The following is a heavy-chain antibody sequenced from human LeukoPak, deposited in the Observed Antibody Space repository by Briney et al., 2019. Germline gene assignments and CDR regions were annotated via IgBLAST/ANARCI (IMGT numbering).Heavy chain of an antibody. CDR1: GFTFSSYW. D-gene: IGHD2-21*01. Sequence: GGSLRLSCAASGFTFSSYWMSWVRQAPGKGLEWVANIKQDGSEKYYVDSVKGRFTISRDNAKNSLYLQMNSLRAEDTAVYYCARDGDAYCGGDCHDAFDIWGQGTMVTVSS. CDR2: IKQDGSEK. CDR3: ARDGDAYCGGDCHDAFDI. J-gene: IGHJ3*02. V-gene: IGHV3-7*01.